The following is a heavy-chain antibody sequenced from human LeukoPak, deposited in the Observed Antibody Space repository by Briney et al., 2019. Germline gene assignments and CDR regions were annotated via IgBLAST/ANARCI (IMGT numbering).Heavy chain of an antibody. Sequence: ASVKVSCKASGYKFVDYYIHWVQQAPGQGLEWLGWINGNSGGTNSAQKFQGRLALTREMSITTAYMELSSLTADDADVYYCARANDLWYYAQWGQGTLITVCS. CDR3: ARANDLWYYAQ. D-gene: IGHD2-2*01. CDR2: INGNSGGT. CDR1: GYKFVDYY. V-gene: IGHV1-2*02. J-gene: IGHJ4*02.